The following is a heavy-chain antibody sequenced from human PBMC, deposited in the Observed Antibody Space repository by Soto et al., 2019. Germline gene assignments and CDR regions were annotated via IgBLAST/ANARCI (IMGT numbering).Heavy chain of an antibody. CDR2: IDYYVST. CDR3: ARGNGNYYFYGLDV. Sequence: PSETLSLTCTVWGGSVSGYYWGWIRQPPGKRLEWIGYIDYYVSTNYNPSLQSRVTISVDTNNKQFSLKLNSVTAADTAVYFCARGNGNYYFYGLDVWGLGTSVTVSS. J-gene: IGHJ6*02. D-gene: IGHD2-8*01. V-gene: IGHV4-59*02. CDR1: GGSVSGYY.